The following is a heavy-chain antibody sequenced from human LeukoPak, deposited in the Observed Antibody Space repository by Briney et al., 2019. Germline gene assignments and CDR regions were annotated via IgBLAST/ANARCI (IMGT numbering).Heavy chain of an antibody. J-gene: IGHJ4*02. CDR1: GYTFTGYY. V-gene: IGHV1-2*02. CDR2: INPNSGGT. D-gene: IGHD3-22*01. CDR3: ARGSYYYDSSGYSDY. Sequence: ASVKVSCKASGYTFTGYYMHWVRQAPGQGLEWMGWINPNSGGTNYAQKFQGRVTMTRDTSISTAYMELSRLRSDDTAVYYCARGSYYYDSSGYSDYWGQGTLVTVSS.